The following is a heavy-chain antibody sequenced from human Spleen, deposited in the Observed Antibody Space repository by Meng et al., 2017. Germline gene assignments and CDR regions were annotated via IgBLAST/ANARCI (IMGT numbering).Heavy chain of an antibody. V-gene: IGHV3-33*08. Sequence: GESLKISCAASGFYFPNAWMTWVRQAPGKGLEWVAFIWHDGSNQYYADSVKGRFTISRDNSKSTLFLQMSSLRAEDTAVYYCAREKNSGFYNYYGLDVWGQGTTVTVSS. D-gene: IGHD6-19*01. CDR2: IWHDGSNQ. J-gene: IGHJ6*02. CDR1: GFYFPNAW. CDR3: AREKNSGFYNYYGLDV.